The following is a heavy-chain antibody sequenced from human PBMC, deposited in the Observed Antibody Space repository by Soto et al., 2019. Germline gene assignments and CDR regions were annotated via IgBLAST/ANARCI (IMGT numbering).Heavy chain of an antibody. V-gene: IGHV3-53*01. Sequence: EVQLVESGGGLIQPGGSLRLSCAVSGFTVSNHYMSWVRQAPGKGLEGVSVIYSGGYTAYGDSVKGRFTISRDNSKNKPYLQRKPLRAPRPGVFYGGAQRGGGGYWGQGTLVTVSS. D-gene: IGHD6-25*01. J-gene: IGHJ4*02. CDR3: GAQRGGGGY. CDR2: IYSGGYT. CDR1: GFTVSNHY.